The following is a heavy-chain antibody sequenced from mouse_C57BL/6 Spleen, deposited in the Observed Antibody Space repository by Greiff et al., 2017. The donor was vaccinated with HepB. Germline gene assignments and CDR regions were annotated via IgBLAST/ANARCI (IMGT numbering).Heavy chain of an antibody. D-gene: IGHD2-4*01. J-gene: IGHJ2*01. CDR3: ARNGIYYDYDGTGFDY. V-gene: IGHV2-2*01. CDR1: GFSLTSYG. Sequence: QVQLKQSGPGLVQPSQSLSITCTVSGFSLTSYGVHWVRQSPGKGLEWLGVIWSGGSTDYNAAFISRLSISKDNSKSQVFFKMNSLQADDTAIYYCARNGIYYDYDGTGFDYWGQGTTLTVSS. CDR2: IWSGGST.